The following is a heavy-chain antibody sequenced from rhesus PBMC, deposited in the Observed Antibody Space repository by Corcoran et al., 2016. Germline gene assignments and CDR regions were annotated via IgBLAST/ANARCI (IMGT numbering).Heavy chain of an antibody. V-gene: IGHV4-169*02. CDR3: ASEGYSSGLDF. J-gene: IGHJ4*01. CDR1: GGSIRSSY. Sequence: QLQLQESGPGLVKPSETLSVTCAVSGGSIRSSYWSWIRQAPGKGLEWIGYYYGSGSSSNYNPSLKSSVTLSVATSKHQLYLKLSSVTDADTAVYYCASEGYSSGLDFWGQGVLVTVSS. D-gene: IGHD6-31*01. CDR2: YYGSGSSS.